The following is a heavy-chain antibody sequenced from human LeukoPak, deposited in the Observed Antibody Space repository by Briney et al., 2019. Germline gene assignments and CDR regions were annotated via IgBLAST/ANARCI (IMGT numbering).Heavy chain of an antibody. J-gene: IGHJ6*02. CDR3: ARYEGYYYYGMDV. V-gene: IGHV4-59*01. D-gene: IGHD3-3*01. CDR1: GGSISSYY. CDR2: IYYSGST. Sequence: PSETLSLTCTVSGGSISSYYWSWIRQPPGKGLEWIGYIYYSGSTNYNPSLKSRVTISVDTSKNQFPLKLSSVTAADTAVYYCARYEGYYYYGMDVWGQGTTVTVSS.